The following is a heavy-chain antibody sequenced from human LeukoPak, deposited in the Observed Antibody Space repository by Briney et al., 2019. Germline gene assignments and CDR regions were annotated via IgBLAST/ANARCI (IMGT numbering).Heavy chain of an antibody. CDR1: GFTFSSCS. CDR3: ARDPDGSGSYYALYGMDV. Sequence: TGGSLRLSCAASGFTFSSCSMNWVRQAPGKGLEWVSSISSSSSYIYYADSVKGRFTISRDNAKNSLYLQMNSLRAEDTAVYYCARDPDGSGSYYALYGMDVWGQGTTVTVSS. CDR2: ISSSSSYI. D-gene: IGHD3-10*01. J-gene: IGHJ6*02. V-gene: IGHV3-21*01.